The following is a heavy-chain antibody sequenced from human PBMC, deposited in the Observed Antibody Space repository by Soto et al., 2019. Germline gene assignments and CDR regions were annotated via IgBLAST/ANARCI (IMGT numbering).Heavy chain of an antibody. D-gene: IGHD3-22*01. CDR1: GGSFSGYY. V-gene: IGHV4-34*01. CDR3: ARANYFDSSGPFDY. J-gene: IGHJ4*02. Sequence: SETLSLTCAVYGGSFSGYYWSWIRQPPGKGLEWIGEINHSGSTNYNPSLKSRVTISVDTSKNQFSLKVSSVTAADTAVYYCARANYFDSSGPFDYWGPGTLVTVSS. CDR2: INHSGST.